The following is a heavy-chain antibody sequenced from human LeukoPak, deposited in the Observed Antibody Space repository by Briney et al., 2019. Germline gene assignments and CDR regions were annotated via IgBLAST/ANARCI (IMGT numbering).Heavy chain of an antibody. J-gene: IGHJ4*02. CDR2: ISDSGGST. V-gene: IGHV3-23*01. Sequence: GGSLRLSCAASGFTFSSYGMSWVRQAPGKGLEWVSGISDSGGSTYYVDSVKGRFTISRDNSKNTLYLQMNSLRADDTARYYCAKVLGAASVFRGYCDHWGQGTLATVSS. D-gene: IGHD3-16*01. CDR3: AKVLGAASVFRGYCDH. CDR1: GFTFSSYG.